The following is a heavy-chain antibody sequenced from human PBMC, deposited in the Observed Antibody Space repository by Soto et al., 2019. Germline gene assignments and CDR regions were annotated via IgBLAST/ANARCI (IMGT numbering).Heavy chain of an antibody. CDR1: RFTFSSYG. Sequence: QVQLVQSGGGVVQPGRSLRLSCAASRFTFSSYGMHWVRQAPGKGLEWVAFISYDGSNKYYADSVKGRFTISRDTSKNTLYLQMNSLRAADTAVDYCAKDVALERPYGMDVWGQGAPVTVSS. CDR2: ISYDGSNK. CDR3: AKDVALERPYGMDV. D-gene: IGHD1-1*01. J-gene: IGHJ6*02. V-gene: IGHV3-30*18.